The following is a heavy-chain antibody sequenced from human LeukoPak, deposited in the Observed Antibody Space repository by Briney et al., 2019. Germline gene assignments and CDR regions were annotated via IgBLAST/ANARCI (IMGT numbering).Heavy chain of an antibody. CDR1: GFTFSDYH. Sequence: GGSLRLSCAASGFTFSDYHMAWIRQAPGKGLQWVSYISNGGDIYYADSVKGRFTISRDNAKSSLYLQMNSLRAEDTALYYCAKDIEAAGLFFDYWGQGTLVTVSS. J-gene: IGHJ4*02. D-gene: IGHD6-13*01. V-gene: IGHV3-11*04. CDR2: ISNGGDI. CDR3: AKDIEAAGLFFDY.